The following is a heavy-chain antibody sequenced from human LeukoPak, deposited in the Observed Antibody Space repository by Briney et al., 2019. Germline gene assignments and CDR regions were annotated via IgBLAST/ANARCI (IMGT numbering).Heavy chain of an antibody. D-gene: IGHD5-24*01. J-gene: IGHJ5*02. V-gene: IGHV7-4-1*02. CDR2: INTNTGIP. CDR1: GYTFRTYA. CDR3: VREAATISRDGYYIRVDP. Sequence: GASVKVSCKASGYTFRTYAMNWVRQAPGQGLEWMGWINTNTGIPTYAQGFAGRFVFSLDTSVSTAYLHITSLKADDTTFYYCVREAATISRDGYYIRVDPWGQGTLVTVSS.